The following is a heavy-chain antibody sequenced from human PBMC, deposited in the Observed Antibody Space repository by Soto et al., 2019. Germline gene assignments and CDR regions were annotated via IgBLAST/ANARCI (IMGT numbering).Heavy chain of an antibody. CDR3: ARHFRIAARMWEGYGMDV. CDR2: IYPGDSDT. V-gene: IGHV5-51*01. D-gene: IGHD6-6*01. Sequence: PGESLKISCKGSGYSFTSYWIGWVRQMPGKGLEWMGIIYPGDSDTRYNPSFQSQVTISADKTISTAYLQWSSLKASDNTKYYCARHFRIAARMWEGYGMDVWGQGTTVTVSS. CDR1: GYSFTSYW. J-gene: IGHJ6*02.